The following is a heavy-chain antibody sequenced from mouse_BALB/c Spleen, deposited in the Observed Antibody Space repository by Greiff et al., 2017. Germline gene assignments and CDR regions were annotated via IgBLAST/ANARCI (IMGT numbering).Heavy chain of an antibody. CDR1: GFTFSSFG. CDR3: ARSSYDGYYDY. J-gene: IGHJ2*01. Sequence: EVQLVESGGGLVQPGGSRKLSCAASGFTFSSFGMHWVRQAPEKGLEWVAYISSGSSTIYYADTVKGRFTISRDNPKNTLFLQMTSLRSEDTAMYYCARSSYDGYYDYWGQGTTLTVSS. D-gene: IGHD2-3*01. CDR2: ISSGSSTI. V-gene: IGHV5-17*02.